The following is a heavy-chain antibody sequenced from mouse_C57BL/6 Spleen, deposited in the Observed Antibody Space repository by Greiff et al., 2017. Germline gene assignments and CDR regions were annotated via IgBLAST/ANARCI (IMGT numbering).Heavy chain of an antibody. V-gene: IGHV14-3*01. J-gene: IGHJ1*03. CDR1: GFNIKNTY. Sequence: EVKLQESVAELVRPGASVKLSCTASGFNIKNTYMHWVKQRPEQGLEWIGRIDPANGNTKYAPKFQGKATITADTSSNTAYLQLSSLTSEDTAIYYCASPYYYGSSYGYFDVWGTGTTVTVSS. CDR3: ASPYYYGSSYGYFDV. D-gene: IGHD1-1*01. CDR2: IDPANGNT.